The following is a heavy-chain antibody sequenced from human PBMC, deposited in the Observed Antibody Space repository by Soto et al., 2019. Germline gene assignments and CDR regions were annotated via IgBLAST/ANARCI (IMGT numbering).Heavy chain of an antibody. Sequence: QVQLVQSGAEVKKPGASVKVSCKASGYSFTNYGFSWVRQAPGQGLEWMGWINGYNGNTNYAPKLPGRFTMTTDTSTSTAYMELGSLTSDDTAVYFGAASTATSSLWGQGTLVTVSS. CDR2: INGYNGNT. CDR3: AASTATSSL. J-gene: IGHJ4*02. CDR1: GYSFTNYG. D-gene: IGHD1-1*01. V-gene: IGHV1-18*01.